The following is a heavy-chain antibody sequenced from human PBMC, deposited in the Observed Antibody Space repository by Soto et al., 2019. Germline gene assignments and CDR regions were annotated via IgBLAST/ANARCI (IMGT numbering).Heavy chain of an antibody. D-gene: IGHD3-3*01. CDR2: INSDGGST. CDR3: ARSVRGFGVVVHYYYYMDV. CDR1: GFTFSSYW. Sequence: GVSLRLSCAASGFTFSSYWMHWVRHAPGKGLVSVSRINSDGGSTSYADSVKGRFTISRDNAKNTLYLQMNSLRAEDTAVYYCARSVRGFGVVVHYYYYMDVWGKGTTVTVSS. V-gene: IGHV3-74*01. J-gene: IGHJ6*03.